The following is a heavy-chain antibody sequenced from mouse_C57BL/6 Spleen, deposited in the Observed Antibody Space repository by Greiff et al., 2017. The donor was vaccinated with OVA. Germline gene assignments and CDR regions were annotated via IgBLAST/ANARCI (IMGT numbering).Heavy chain of an antibody. J-gene: IGHJ1*03. V-gene: IGHV1-50*01. CDR2: IDPSDSYT. CDR3: TPYSNYGYFDV. D-gene: IGHD2-5*01. Sequence: QVQLKQPGAELVKPGASVKLSCKASGYTFTSYWMQWVKQRPGQGLEWIGEIDPSDSYTNYNQKFKGKATLTVDTSSSTAYMQLSSLTSEDSAVYYCTPYSNYGYFDVWGTGTTVTVSS. CDR1: GYTFTSYW.